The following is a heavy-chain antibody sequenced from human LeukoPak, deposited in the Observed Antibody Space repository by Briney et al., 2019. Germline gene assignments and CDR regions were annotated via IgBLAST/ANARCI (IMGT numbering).Heavy chain of an antibody. V-gene: IGHV1-69*05. CDR2: IIPIFGTA. D-gene: IGHD5-18*01. J-gene: IGHJ5*02. CDR3: AREGERLWSNNWFDP. CDR1: GGTFSSYA. Sequence: ASVKVSCKASGGTFSSYAISWVRQAPGQGLEWMGGIIPIFGTANYAQKFQGRVTITTDESTSTAYMELSSLRSEDTAVYYCAREGERLWSNNWFDPWGQGTLVTVSS.